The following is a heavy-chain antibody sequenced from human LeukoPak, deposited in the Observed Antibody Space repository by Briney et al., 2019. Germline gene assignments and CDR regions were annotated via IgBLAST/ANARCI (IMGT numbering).Heavy chain of an antibody. J-gene: IGHJ3*01. CDR3: AAEGRPTVVTFRKGAVDL. V-gene: IGHV3-23*01. CDR2: ITSGVGIT. D-gene: IGHD4-23*01. Sequence: PGGSLRLSCAASGFTFSSYAMSWVRQAPGKGLEWVSIITSGVGITYYADSVKGRFTISRDNSRNTLYLQMNSLRSEDTAVYYCAAEGRPTVVTFRKGAVDLWGQGTMVTVSS. CDR1: GFTFSSYA.